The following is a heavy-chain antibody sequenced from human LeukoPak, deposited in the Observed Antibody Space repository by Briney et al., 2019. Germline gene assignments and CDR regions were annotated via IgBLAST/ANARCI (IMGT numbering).Heavy chain of an antibody. J-gene: IGHJ4*02. CDR1: GFSLSTSGVG. CDR3: AHSLSYYYDSPH. D-gene: IGHD3-22*01. Sequence: SGPTLVKPTQTLTLTCTFSGFSLSTSGVGVGWIRQPPGKALQWLALIYWNDDKRYSPSLKSRLTITKDTSKNQVVLTMTNMDPVDTATYYCAHSLSYYYDSPHWGQGTLVTVSS. CDR2: IYWNDDK. V-gene: IGHV2-5*01.